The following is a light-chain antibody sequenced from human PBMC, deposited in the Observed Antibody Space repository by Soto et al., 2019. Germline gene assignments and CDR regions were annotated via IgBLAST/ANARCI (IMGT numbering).Light chain of an antibody. J-gene: IGLJ1*01. CDR2: EDS. CDR1: SSEFATYNL. V-gene: IGLV2-23*02. Sequence: QSVLTQPASVSGSPGQSITISCTGASSEFATYNLVSWYQHHPGKAPKLVIFEDSKRPSGVSGRFSGSKSGNTASLTISGLQADDTADYYCCSYASYSIVFGTGTKLTV. CDR3: CSYASYSIV.